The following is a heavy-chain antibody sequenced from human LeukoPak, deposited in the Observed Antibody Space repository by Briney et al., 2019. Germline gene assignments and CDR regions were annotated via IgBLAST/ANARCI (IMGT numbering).Heavy chain of an antibody. CDR1: GGSISSSTYY. D-gene: IGHD3-10*01. V-gene: IGHV4-39*01. J-gene: IGHJ5*02. CDR2: VYSTGST. Sequence: TSETLSLTCIISGGSISSSTYYWGWIRQPPGKGLEWIGSVYSTGSTYYNPSLKSRVTISVDTSKNGFSLKLPSVTAADTAVYYCARHVLATMVRGVRGDWFDPWGQGTLVTVSS. CDR3: ARHVLATMVRGVRGDWFDP.